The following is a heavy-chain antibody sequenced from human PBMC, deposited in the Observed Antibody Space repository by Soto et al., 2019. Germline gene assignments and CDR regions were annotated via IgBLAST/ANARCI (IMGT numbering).Heavy chain of an antibody. CDR1: GFTFSYYA. Sequence: AGGSLRLSCAASGFTFSYYAMSWVRQAPAKGPEWVSTISVSGDSTYYADSVKGRFTISRDNSKNTLYLQMNSLRAEDTALYYCAKGHYGDYWGPGTMVTVSS. V-gene: IGHV3-23*01. CDR2: ISVSGDST. CDR3: AKGHYGDY. J-gene: IGHJ4*02.